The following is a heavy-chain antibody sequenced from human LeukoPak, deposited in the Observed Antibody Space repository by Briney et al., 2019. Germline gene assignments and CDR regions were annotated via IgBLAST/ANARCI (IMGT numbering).Heavy chain of an antibody. D-gene: IGHD3-3*01. Sequence: SETLSLTCAVYGGSFSGYYWSWIRQPPGKGLEWIGEINHSGSTNYNPSLKSRVTISADTSKNQFSLKLSSVTAADTAVYYCARADFWSGYDYWGQGTLVTVSS. CDR1: GGSFSGYY. J-gene: IGHJ4*02. CDR2: INHSGST. V-gene: IGHV4-34*01. CDR3: ARADFWSGYDY.